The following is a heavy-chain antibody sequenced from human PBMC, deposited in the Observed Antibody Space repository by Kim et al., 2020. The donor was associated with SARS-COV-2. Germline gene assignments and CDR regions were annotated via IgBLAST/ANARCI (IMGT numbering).Heavy chain of an antibody. CDR3: ARRRAAGGTGFDY. CDR1: GGSISTYY. J-gene: IGHJ4*02. D-gene: IGHD6-13*01. CDR2: IYYYRST. Sequence: SETLSLTCTVSGGSISTYYWSWIRQPPGKGLEWIGYIYYYRSTNYNPSLTSRVTISVDTSKNQFSLKLSSVTAADTAVYYCARRRAAGGTGFDYWGQGTLVTVSS. V-gene: IGHV4-59*12.